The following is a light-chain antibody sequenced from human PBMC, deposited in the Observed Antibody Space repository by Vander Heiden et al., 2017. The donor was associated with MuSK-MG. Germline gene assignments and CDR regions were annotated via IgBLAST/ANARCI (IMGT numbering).Light chain of an antibody. CDR2: CDD. CDR3: AAWEDSLDGYV. V-gene: IGLV1-36*01. Sequence: SVLPQPPSVSEAPRQRITISCSGSRSTIGNHGVHWYPLRPGKAPKLLIDCDDRRPSGVLERFSGSKSGTSAALAISWRQSEDEADYYCAAWEDSLDGYVFGRGTKVTVL. J-gene: IGLJ1*01. CDR1: RSTIGNHG.